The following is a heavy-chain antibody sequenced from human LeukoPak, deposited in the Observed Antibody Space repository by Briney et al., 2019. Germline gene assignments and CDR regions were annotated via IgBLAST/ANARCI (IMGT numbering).Heavy chain of an antibody. V-gene: IGHV3-48*03. CDR2: ISSSGSTI. D-gene: IGHD1-26*01. J-gene: IGHJ4*02. Sequence: GGSLRLSCAASGFTFSSYAMSWVRQAPGKGLEWVSYISSSGSTIYYADSVKGRFTISRDNAKNSLYLQMNSLRAEDTAVYYCARVVGGASNYFDYWGQGTLVTVSS. CDR1: GFTFSSYA. CDR3: ARVVGGASNYFDY.